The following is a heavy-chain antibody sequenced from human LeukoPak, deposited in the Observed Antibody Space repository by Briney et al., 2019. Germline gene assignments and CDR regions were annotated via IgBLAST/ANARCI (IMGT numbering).Heavy chain of an antibody. D-gene: IGHD6-13*01. CDR3: ARVYIGGYSRSVNSSCFDP. CDR2: IYHSGSN. V-gene: IGHV4-34*01. J-gene: IGHJ5*02. CDR1: GGSFRGYY. Sequence: SETLSLTCADHGGSFRGYYWSWIRQTPGKGLEWIGDIYHSGSNSYSRCTKCRVSISVHTSKNQYSLNLTSVTAANTAVYYCARVYIGGYSRSVNSSCFDPWGQGTLVTVSS.